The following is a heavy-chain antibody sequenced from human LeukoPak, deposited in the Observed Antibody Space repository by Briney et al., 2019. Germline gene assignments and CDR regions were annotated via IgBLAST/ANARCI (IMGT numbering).Heavy chain of an antibody. D-gene: IGHD3-22*01. CDR2: INPNSGGT. J-gene: IGHJ4*02. CDR3: ARQAPPYDSSGYFDY. V-gene: IGHV1-2*02. Sequence: ASVKVFCKASGYTFTGYYMHWVRQAPGQGLEWMGWINPNSGGTNYAQKFQGRVTMTRDTSISTAYMELSRLRSDDTAVYYCARQAPPYDSSGYFDYWGQGTLVTVSS. CDR1: GYTFTGYY.